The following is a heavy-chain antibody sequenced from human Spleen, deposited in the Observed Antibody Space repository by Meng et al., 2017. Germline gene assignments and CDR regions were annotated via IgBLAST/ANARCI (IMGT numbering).Heavy chain of an antibody. J-gene: IGHJ3*02. V-gene: IGHV3-7*01. D-gene: IGHD6-25*01. CDR1: GITFSSNW. Sequence: GESLKISCAVSGITFSSNWMTWVRQAPGKGLEWVANIKPDGSETNYVDSLKGRFTISRDNAKNSLYLQMNSLRAEDTAVYYCARDRAPAQPFDAFDIWGQGTMVTVSS. CDR2: IKPDGSET. CDR3: ARDRAPAQPFDAFDI.